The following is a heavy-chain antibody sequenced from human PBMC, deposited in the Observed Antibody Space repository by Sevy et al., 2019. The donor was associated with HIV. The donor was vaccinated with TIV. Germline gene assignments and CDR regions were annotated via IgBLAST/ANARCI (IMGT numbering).Heavy chain of an antibody. Sequence: GGSLRLSCAASEFTFSSYAMNWVRQAPGKGLEWVSSFSVSGDGTYYADSVEGRFTNSRDNSKNMLNLQMNGLRADEMAVYYCAKGFCGGGSCPRDYYSYGMDVWGQGTTVTVSS. D-gene: IGHD2-15*01. CDR1: EFTFSSYA. V-gene: IGHV3-23*01. CDR2: FSVSGDGT. J-gene: IGHJ6*02. CDR3: AKGFCGGGSCPRDYYSYGMDV.